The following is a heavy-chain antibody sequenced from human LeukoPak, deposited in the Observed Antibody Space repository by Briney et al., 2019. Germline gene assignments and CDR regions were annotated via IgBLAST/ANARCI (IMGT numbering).Heavy chain of an antibody. V-gene: IGHV3-43*02. Sequence: PGGSLTLSCPASGFTYHNYAMHWVRQAPGRELAGVSLISGGGGSTSYAVSVKGRFTISRDNNKGSLYLQMSSLRTEDTALYYCAKVLGSSSWYSLGYWGQGILVTVSS. CDR2: ISGGGGST. D-gene: IGHD6-13*01. CDR3: AKVLGSSSWYSLGY. J-gene: IGHJ4*02. CDR1: GFTYHNYA.